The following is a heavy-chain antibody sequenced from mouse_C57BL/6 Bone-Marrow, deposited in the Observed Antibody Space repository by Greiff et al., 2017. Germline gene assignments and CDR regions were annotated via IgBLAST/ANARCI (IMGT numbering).Heavy chain of an antibody. D-gene: IGHD1-1*01. CDR1: GFSLSTFGMG. V-gene: IGHV8-8*01. CDR2: IWWDDDK. J-gene: IGHJ3*01. CDR3: ALMGDYGSSYWLAY. Sequence: QVTLKESGPGILQPSQTLSLTCSFSGFSLSTFGMGVGWIRQPSGKGLEWLAHIWWDDDKYYNPALKSRLTISKDTSKNQVFLKIANVDTADTATDYCALMGDYGSSYWLAYWGQGTLVTVSA.